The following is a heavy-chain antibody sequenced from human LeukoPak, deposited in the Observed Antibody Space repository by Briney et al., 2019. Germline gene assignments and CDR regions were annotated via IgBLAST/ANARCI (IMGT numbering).Heavy chain of an antibody. Sequence: PSETLSLTCTVSGGSISSYYWTWIRQPPGKGLEWIGYIYYSGSTNYNPSLKSRVTISVDTSKNQFSLKLSSVTAADTAVYYCARRQYGDWVDYWGQGTLVSVSS. CDR2: IYYSGST. J-gene: IGHJ4*02. CDR1: GGSISSYY. D-gene: IGHD4-17*01. V-gene: IGHV4-59*08. CDR3: ARRQYGDWVDY.